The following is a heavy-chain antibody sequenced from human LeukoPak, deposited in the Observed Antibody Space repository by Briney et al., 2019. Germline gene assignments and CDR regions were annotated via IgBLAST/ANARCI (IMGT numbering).Heavy chain of an antibody. D-gene: IGHD4-17*01. J-gene: IGHJ6*03. CDR3: ARDADYGDYEPLYYMDV. CDR1: GFTFSSYW. V-gene: IGHV3-74*01. CDR2: INSDGSST. Sequence: PGGSLRLSCAASGFTFSSYWMHWVRQAPGKELVWVSRINSDGSSTSYADSVKGRFTISRDDAKNTLYLQMNSLRAEDTAVYYCARDADYGDYEPLYYMDVWGKGTTVTVSS.